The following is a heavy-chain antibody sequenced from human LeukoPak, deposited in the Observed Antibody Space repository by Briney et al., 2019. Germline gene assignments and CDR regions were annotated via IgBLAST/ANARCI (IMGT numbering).Heavy chain of an antibody. CDR2: ISSSSSTI. Sequence: GGSLRLSCAASGFTFSSYSVNWVRQAPGKGLEWVSYISSSSSTIYYADSVKGRFTISRDNAKNSLYLQMNSLRDEDTAVYYCARDGDRTQWLGAFDYWGQGTLVTVSS. J-gene: IGHJ4*02. V-gene: IGHV3-48*02. CDR1: GFTFSSYS. CDR3: ARDGDRTQWLGAFDY. D-gene: IGHD6-19*01.